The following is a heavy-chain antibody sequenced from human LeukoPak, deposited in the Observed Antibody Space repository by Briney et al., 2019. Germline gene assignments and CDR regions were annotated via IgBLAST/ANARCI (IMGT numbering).Heavy chain of an antibody. CDR1: GFTFSSYW. J-gene: IGHJ4*02. Sequence: GGSLRLSCAASGFTFSSYWMSWVRQAPGKGLEWVANMNPDGSEKYFLDSVKGRFTISRDNAKSSLYLQMNSLRGDDTAVYYCARDRALYDSRRGYYYTEDGCWGQGTLVTVSS. CDR3: ARDRALYDSRRGYYYTEDGC. D-gene: IGHD3-22*01. CDR2: MNPDGSEK. V-gene: IGHV3-7*01.